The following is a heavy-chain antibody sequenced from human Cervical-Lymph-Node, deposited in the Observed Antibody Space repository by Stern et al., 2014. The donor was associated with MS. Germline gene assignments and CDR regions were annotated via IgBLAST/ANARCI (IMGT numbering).Heavy chain of an antibody. CDR1: GGSFSGYY. D-gene: IGHD6-13*01. CDR3: ARWDSSSWPWSCFAP. V-gene: IGHV4-34*01. Sequence: QLQLQQWGAGLLKPSETLSLTCAVYGGSFSGYYWSWIRQPPGKGLEWIGEINHSGSTNYNPSLKSRVTISVDTSKNQFSLKLSSVTAADTAVYYCARWDSSSWPWSCFAPWGQGTLVTVSS. CDR2: INHSGST. J-gene: IGHJ5*02.